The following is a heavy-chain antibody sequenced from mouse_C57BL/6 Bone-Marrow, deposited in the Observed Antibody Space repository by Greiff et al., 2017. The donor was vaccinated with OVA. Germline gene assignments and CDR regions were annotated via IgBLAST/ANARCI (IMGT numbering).Heavy chain of an antibody. Sequence: DVKLQESGPELVKPGASVKISCKASGYSFTGYYMNWVKQSPEKSLEWIGEINPSTGGTTYNQKFKAKATLTVDKSSSTAYMQLKSLTSEDSAVYYCARGSSCDYWGQGTTLTVSS. CDR3: ARGSSCDY. CDR1: GYSFTGYY. CDR2: INPSTGGT. J-gene: IGHJ2*01. V-gene: IGHV1-42*01.